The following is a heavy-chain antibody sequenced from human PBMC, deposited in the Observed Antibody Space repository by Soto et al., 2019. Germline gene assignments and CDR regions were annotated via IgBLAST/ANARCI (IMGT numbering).Heavy chain of an antibody. D-gene: IGHD5-18*01. V-gene: IGHV5-51*01. CDR3: ARHGYNYGRFSGSWFDP. CDR2: IYPGDSDI. Sequence: PGESLKISCKGSGYNFSSYWIGWVRQMPGKGLEWMGIIYPGDSDIRYSPSFQGQVTISADKSISTAYLQWSSLKASDTAMYYCARHGYNYGRFSGSWFDPWGQGTLVTVSS. CDR1: GYNFSSYW. J-gene: IGHJ5*02.